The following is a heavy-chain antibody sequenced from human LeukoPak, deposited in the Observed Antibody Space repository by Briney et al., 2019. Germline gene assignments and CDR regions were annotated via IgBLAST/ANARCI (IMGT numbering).Heavy chain of an antibody. CDR1: GGSISSYY. V-gene: IGHV4-59*08. CDR3: ARVVEQQLPYYYYGMDV. CDR2: IYYSGST. J-gene: IGHJ6*02. D-gene: IGHD6-13*01. Sequence: SETLSLTCTVSGGSISSYYWSWIRQPPGKGLEWIGYIYYSGSTNYNPSLKSRVTISVDTSKNQFSLKLSSVTAADTAVYYCARVVEQQLPYYYYGMDVWGQGTTVTVSS.